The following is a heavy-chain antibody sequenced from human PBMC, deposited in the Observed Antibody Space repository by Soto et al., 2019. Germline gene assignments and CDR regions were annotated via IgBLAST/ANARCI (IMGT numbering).Heavy chain of an antibody. V-gene: IGHV3-30*18. CDR3: AKLEGSVPVDGDWFYP. D-gene: IGHD6-19*01. CDR1: GFSFSSHG. Sequence: QVQLVESGGGVVQPGRSLRLSCAASGFSFSSHGMHWVRQAPGRGLEWVAVISHDGSFKSYADSLRGRFTVSRDNSKNTLYLQIHSLRPEDTAVYYCAKLEGSVPVDGDWFYPWGQGTLVTVSS. CDR2: ISHDGSFK. J-gene: IGHJ5*02.